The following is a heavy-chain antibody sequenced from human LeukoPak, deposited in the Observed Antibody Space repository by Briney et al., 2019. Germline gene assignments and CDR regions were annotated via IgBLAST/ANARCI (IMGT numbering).Heavy chain of an antibody. CDR3: AKESTGYCSGGSCYDY. J-gene: IGHJ4*02. D-gene: IGHD2-15*01. CDR1: GFTFSSYA. Sequence: GGSLSLSCAASGFTFSSYAMSWVRQAPGKGLEWVSAISGSGGSTYYADSVKGRFTISRDNSKNTLYLQMNSLRAEDTAVYYCAKESTGYCSGGSCYDYWGQGTLVTVSS. V-gene: IGHV3-23*01. CDR2: ISGSGGST.